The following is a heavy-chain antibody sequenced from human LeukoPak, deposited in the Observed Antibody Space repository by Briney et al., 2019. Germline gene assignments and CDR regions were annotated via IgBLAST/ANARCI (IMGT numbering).Heavy chain of an antibody. J-gene: IGHJ4*02. CDR3: AGAVAGTKYYFDY. D-gene: IGHD6-19*01. CDR2: IYTSGST. CDR1: GGSISSYY. Sequence: PSETLSLTCSVSGGSISSYYWSWIRQPAGKELGWIGRIYTSGSTNYNPSLKSRVTMSVDTSKNQFSLKLSSVTAADTAVYYCAGAVAGTKYYFDYWGQATLVTVSS. V-gene: IGHV4-4*07.